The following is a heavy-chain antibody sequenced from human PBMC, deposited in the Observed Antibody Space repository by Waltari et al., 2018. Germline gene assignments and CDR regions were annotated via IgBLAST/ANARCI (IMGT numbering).Heavy chain of an antibody. CDR3: AREGSHLTTVNDF. D-gene: IGHD4-4*01. J-gene: IGHJ4*02. Sequence: LVQSGAELKKPGASVRVSCKPSGYTFSAYYIHWVRQAPGQGLELMGWTNPRNVETKYTQTFHGRVTLTRDTSINTAYMELSSLIFDDTAVYYCAREGSHLTTVNDFWGQGTLVIVSS. CDR2: TNPRNVET. CDR1: GYTFSAYY. V-gene: IGHV1-2*02.